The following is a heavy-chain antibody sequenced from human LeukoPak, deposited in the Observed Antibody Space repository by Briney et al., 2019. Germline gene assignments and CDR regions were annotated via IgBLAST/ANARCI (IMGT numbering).Heavy chain of an antibody. CDR3: ARHPLLSRGYSGYRASDY. V-gene: IGHV3-53*01. Sequence: HPGGSLRLSCAASGFTVSSNYMSWVRQAPGKGLEWVSVIYSGGSTYYADSVKGRFTISRDNSKNTLYLQMNSLRAEDTAVYYCARHPLLSRGYSGYRASDYWGQGTLVTVSS. CDR1: GFTVSSNY. D-gene: IGHD5-12*01. CDR2: IYSGGST. J-gene: IGHJ4*02.